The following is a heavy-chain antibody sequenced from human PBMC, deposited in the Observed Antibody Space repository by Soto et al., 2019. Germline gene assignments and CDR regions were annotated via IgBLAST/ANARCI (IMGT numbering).Heavy chain of an antibody. CDR1: GFTFSSYG. CDR3: ARYLAYCGGDCYSDYYYGMDV. Sequence: GGSLRLSCAASGFTFSSYGMHWVRQAPGKGLEWVAVIWYDGSNKYYADSVKGRFTISRDNSKNTLYLQMNSLRAEDTAVYYCARYLAYCGGDCYSDYYYGMDVWGQGTTVTVS. V-gene: IGHV3-33*01. CDR2: IWYDGSNK. D-gene: IGHD2-21*02. J-gene: IGHJ6*02.